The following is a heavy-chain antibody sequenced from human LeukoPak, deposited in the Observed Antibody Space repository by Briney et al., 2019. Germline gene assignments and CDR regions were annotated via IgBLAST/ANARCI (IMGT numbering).Heavy chain of an antibody. CDR1: GFTFSNAW. J-gene: IGHJ6*03. CDR2: IKSRTDGGTT. Sequence: GGSLRLSCAASGFTFSNAWMSWVRQAPGKGLEWVGRIKSRTDGGTTDYAAPVKGRFTISRDDSKNMLYLQMNSLKTEDTAVYYCTTDSVYYYYYYMDVWGKGTTVTVSS. V-gene: IGHV3-15*01. CDR3: TTDSVYYYYYYMDV. D-gene: IGHD4-17*01.